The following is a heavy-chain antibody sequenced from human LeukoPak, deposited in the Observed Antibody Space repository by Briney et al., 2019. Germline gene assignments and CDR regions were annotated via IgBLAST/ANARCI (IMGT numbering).Heavy chain of an antibody. J-gene: IGHJ4*02. V-gene: IGHV1-18*01. CDR2: ISAYNGNT. D-gene: IGHD3-3*01. CDR3: ARRAKSDFWSDKPFDY. Sequence: ASVKVSCKASGYTFTSYGISWVRQAPGQGLEWMGWISAYNGNTNYAQKLQGRVTMTTDTSTSTAYMELRSLRSDDTAVYYCARRAKSDFWSDKPFDYWGQGTLVTVSS. CDR1: GYTFTSYG.